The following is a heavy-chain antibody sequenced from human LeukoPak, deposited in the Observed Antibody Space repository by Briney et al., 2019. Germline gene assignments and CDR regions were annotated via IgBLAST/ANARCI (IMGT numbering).Heavy chain of an antibody. V-gene: IGHV3-9*01. CDR2: ISWNSGSI. D-gene: IGHD3-3*01. CDR1: GFTFDDYA. Sequence: GGSLRLSCAASGFTFDDYAMHWVRQAPGKGLEWDSGISWNSGSIGYADSVKGRFTISRDNAKNSLYLQMNSLRAEDTALYYCAKDIMYYDFWSGGMDVWGQGATVTVSS. J-gene: IGHJ6*02. CDR3: AKDIMYYDFWSGGMDV.